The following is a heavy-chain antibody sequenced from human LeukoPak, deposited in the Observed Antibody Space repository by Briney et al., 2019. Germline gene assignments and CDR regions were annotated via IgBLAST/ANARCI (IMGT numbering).Heavy chain of an antibody. Sequence: PSETLSLTFTVSGGSISSYYWTWIRQPPAKGLDWIGYVYYSGSTNYNPSLKTRLHLSVDTSKNRFSLKLSSVTAADTAVYYCASSPRLTTSWFLFDSWGHGTLVTVSS. CDR2: VYYSGST. D-gene: IGHD2-2*01. J-gene: IGHJ5*01. CDR1: GGSISSYY. V-gene: IGHV4-59*08. CDR3: ASSPRLTTSWFLFDS.